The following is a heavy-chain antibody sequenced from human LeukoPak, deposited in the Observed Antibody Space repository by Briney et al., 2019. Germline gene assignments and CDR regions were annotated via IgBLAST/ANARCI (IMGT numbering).Heavy chain of an antibody. V-gene: IGHV3-30-3*01. Sequence: GGSLRLSCAASGFTFSSYAMHWVRQAPGKGLEWVAVISYDGSNKYYADSVKGRFTISRDNSKNTLYLQMNSLGAEDTAVYYCARDLDFDYWGQGTLVTVSS. CDR1: GFTFSSYA. CDR3: ARDLDFDY. CDR2: ISYDGSNK. J-gene: IGHJ4*02.